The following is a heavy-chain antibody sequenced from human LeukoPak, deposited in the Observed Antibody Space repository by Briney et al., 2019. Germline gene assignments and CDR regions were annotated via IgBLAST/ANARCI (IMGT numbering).Heavy chain of an antibody. CDR3: ARDRGSGSYFGITDYMDV. Sequence: SETLSLTCTVSGGSISSGSYYWSWIRQPAGKGLEWIGLIYTSGSTNYNPSLKSRVTISVDTSKNQFSLKLSSVTAADTAVYYSARDRGSGSYFGITDYMDVWGKGTTVTISS. J-gene: IGHJ6*03. V-gene: IGHV4-61*02. CDR1: GGSISSGSYY. D-gene: IGHD3-10*01. CDR2: IYTSGST.